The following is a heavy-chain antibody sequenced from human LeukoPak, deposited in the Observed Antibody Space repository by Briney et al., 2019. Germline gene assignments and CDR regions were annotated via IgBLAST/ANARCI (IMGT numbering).Heavy chain of an antibody. D-gene: IGHD3-10*02. CDR1: GFTFSSYW. CDR3: AELGITMIGGV. Sequence: PGGSLRLSGAASGFTFSSYWMHWVRQAPGKGLVWVSRINSDGSSTSYADSVKGRFTISRDTAKNTLYLQMNSLRAEDTAVYYCAELGITMIGGVWGKGTTVTISS. V-gene: IGHV3-74*01. J-gene: IGHJ6*04. CDR2: INSDGSST.